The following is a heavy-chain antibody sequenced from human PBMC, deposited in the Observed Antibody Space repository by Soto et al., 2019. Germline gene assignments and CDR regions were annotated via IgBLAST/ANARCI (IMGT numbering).Heavy chain of an antibody. CDR1: GGSISSGGYY. CDR2: IYYSGST. Sequence: QVQLQESGPGLVKPSQTLSLTCTVSGGSISSGGYYWSWIRQHPGKGLEWIGYIYYSGSTYYNPSLKSRVTISLDTSKNQFSLKLSSVTAADTAVYYCARESMVRGVRIDYWGQGTLVTVSS. D-gene: IGHD3-10*01. J-gene: IGHJ4*02. V-gene: IGHV4-31*03. CDR3: ARESMVRGVRIDY.